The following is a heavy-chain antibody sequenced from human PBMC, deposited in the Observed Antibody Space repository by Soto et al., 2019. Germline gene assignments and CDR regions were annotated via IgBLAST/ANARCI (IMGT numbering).Heavy chain of an antibody. D-gene: IGHD3-3*01. CDR1: GGSFSGYY. J-gene: IGHJ6*02. CDR3: ERAQRFWPDGGYYYYYGMDV. CDR2: INHSGST. V-gene: IGHV4-34*01. Sequence: SATLSLTCAVYGGSFSGYYWSWIRQPPGKGLEWIGEINHSGSTNYNPSLKSRVTISVDTSKNQFSLKLSSVTAADTAVYYCERAQRFWPDGGYYYYYGMDVGGQGTTVNVS.